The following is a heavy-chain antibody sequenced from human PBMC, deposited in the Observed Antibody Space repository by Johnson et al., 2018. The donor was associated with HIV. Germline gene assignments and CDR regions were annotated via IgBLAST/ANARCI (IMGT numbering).Heavy chain of an antibody. Sequence: VQLVESGGGVVRPGGSLRLSCEASGFNFGDYAMSWVRQAPGKGLEWVGFIRGNAYGGTTEYAASVKGRFTISRDDSKSIAYLQMNSLKTEDTAVYYCSREGANWNYLAFYAFDIWGQGTMVIVSS. CDR3: SREGANWNYLAFYAFDI. V-gene: IGHV3-49*04. J-gene: IGHJ3*02. CDR1: GFNFGDYA. D-gene: IGHD1-7*01. CDR2: IRGNAYGGTT.